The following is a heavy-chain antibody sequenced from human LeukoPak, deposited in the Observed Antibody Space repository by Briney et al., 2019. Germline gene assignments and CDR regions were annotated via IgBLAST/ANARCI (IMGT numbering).Heavy chain of an antibody. CDR3: AKDLVRSGWRYDAFDI. Sequence: ASVKVSCKASGYTFTSYDINWVRQATGQGLEWMGWMNPNSGNTGYAQKFQGRVTMTRNTSISTAYMELSSLRSKDTAVYYCAKDLVRSGWRYDAFDIWGQGTMVTVSS. CDR1: GYTFTSYD. V-gene: IGHV1-8*01. CDR2: MNPNSGNT. J-gene: IGHJ3*02. D-gene: IGHD6-19*01.